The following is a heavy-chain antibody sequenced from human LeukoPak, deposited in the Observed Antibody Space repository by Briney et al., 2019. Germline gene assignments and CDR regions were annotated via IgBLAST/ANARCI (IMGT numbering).Heavy chain of an antibody. J-gene: IGHJ4*02. D-gene: IGHD4-17*01. V-gene: IGHV3-53*01. CDR2: IYRSGDT. CDR3: ARGPNGDSYGILDY. Sequence: GVSLRLSCVASGFTVSSNDMSWVRQAPGKGLEWVSFIYRSGDTDYADYVKGRFTISRDNSKNTLYLQMNSLRAEDTAVYYCARGPNGDSYGILDYWGQGTLVTVSS. CDR1: GFTVSSND.